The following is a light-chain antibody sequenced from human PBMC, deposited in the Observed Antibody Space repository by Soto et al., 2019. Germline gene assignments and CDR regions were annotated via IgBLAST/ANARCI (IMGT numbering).Light chain of an antibody. CDR3: QQSYSSPQT. V-gene: IGKV1-39*01. CDR1: QSISKD. J-gene: IGKJ1*01. CDR2: AAS. Sequence: DIQMTQSPSSLSASVGDRVTLTCRASQSISKDLNWYQQKPGKAPEFLIYAASNLQSGVPSRFSGSGSGTDFTLTISSLQPEDFATYYRQQSYSSPQTFGQGTKVDIK.